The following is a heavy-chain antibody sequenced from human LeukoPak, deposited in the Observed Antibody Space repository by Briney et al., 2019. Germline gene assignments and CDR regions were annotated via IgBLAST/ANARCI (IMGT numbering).Heavy chain of an antibody. D-gene: IGHD3-10*01. J-gene: IGHJ6*04. CDR3: ARGDGSGLLYYGMDV. V-gene: IGHV3-30*04. Sequence: GGSLRLSCAASGFTFSSYAMHWVRQAPGKGLEWVAVISYDGSNKYYADSVKGRFTISRDNPKNTLYLQMNSLRAEDTAVYYCARGDGSGLLYYGMDVWGKGTTVTVSS. CDR1: GFTFSSYA. CDR2: ISYDGSNK.